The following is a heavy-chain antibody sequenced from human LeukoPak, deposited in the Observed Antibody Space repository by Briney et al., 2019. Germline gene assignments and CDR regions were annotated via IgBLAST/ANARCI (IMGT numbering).Heavy chain of an antibody. Sequence: PGGSLRLSCAASGFTFSSYGMHWVRQAPGKGLEWVAVISYDGSNKYYADSVKGRFTISRDNSKNTLYLQMNSLRAEDTAVYYCAKEAPDYYDSSAAYYMDVWGKGTTVTVSS. V-gene: IGHV3-30*18. D-gene: IGHD3-22*01. CDR2: ISYDGSNK. J-gene: IGHJ6*03. CDR3: AKEAPDYYDSSAAYYMDV. CDR1: GFTFSSYG.